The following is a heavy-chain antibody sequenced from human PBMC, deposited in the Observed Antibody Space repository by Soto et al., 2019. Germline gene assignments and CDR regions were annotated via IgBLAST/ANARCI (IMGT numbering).Heavy chain of an antibody. Sequence: GGSLRLSCAASGFTFSSYWMSWVRQAPGKGLEWVANIKQDGSEKYYVDSVKGRFTISRDNAKNSLYLQMNSLRAEDTAVYYCVRVPRSGGSRNGLDVWGQGTTVTDSS. CDR2: IKQDGSEK. CDR1: GFTFSSYW. D-gene: IGHD2-15*01. CDR3: VRVPRSGGSRNGLDV. J-gene: IGHJ6*02. V-gene: IGHV3-7*05.